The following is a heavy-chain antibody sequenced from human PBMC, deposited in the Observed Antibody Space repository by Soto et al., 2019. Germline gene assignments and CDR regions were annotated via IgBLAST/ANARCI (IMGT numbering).Heavy chain of an antibody. CDR1: GFTFSSYA. D-gene: IGHD3-9*01. CDR3: AKDQKLRYFDWTTAEDYYYYGMDV. Sequence: EVQLLESGGGLVQPGGSLRLSCAASGFTFSSYAMSWVRQAPGKGLEWVSAISGSGGSTYYADSVKGRFTISRDNSKNTLYLQMNSLRAEDTAVYYCAKDQKLRYFDWTTAEDYYYYGMDVWGQGTTVTVSS. V-gene: IGHV3-23*01. CDR2: ISGSGGST. J-gene: IGHJ6*02.